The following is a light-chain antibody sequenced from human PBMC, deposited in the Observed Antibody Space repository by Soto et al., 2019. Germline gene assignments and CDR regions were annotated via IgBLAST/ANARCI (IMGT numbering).Light chain of an antibody. CDR1: QRISSR. Sequence: DIQMTQSPSTLSASVGDRVTISCRASQRISSRLAWYQQKAGKAPKLLIYKASGLQSGVPSRFSGSGSGTEFTLIISSLQPDDFATYYCQQYARNPLTFGGGTKVDIK. J-gene: IGKJ4*01. V-gene: IGKV1-5*03. CDR3: QQYARNPLT. CDR2: KAS.